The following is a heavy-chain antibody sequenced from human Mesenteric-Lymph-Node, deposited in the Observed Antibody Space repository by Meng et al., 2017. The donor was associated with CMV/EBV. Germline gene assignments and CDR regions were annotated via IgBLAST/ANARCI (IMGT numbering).Heavy chain of an antibody. J-gene: IGHJ4*02. V-gene: IGHV1-69*04. Sequence: SVKVSCKASGYPFTGYYMHWVRQAPGQGLEWVGRIIPILGVTNYAEKFQGRVTITADKSTSTTYMDLSSLTSEDTAMYYCATDSTPFQRSDQLPGPVFDYWGQRTLVTVSS. CDR2: IIPILGVT. CDR3: ATDSTPFQRSDQLPGPVFDY. D-gene: IGHD2-2*01. CDR1: GYPFTGYY.